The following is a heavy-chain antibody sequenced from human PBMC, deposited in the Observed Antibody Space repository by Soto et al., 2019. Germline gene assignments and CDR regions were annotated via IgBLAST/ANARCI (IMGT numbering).Heavy chain of an antibody. D-gene: IGHD5-12*01. CDR3: ARGSWLRGDYFDS. Sequence: QVQLVQSGAEVKKPGASVKVSCKASGYTFPSYGVTWVLQAPGQGLEWMGWISAYNGDTNYAQKLQGTVTMTTDTSTSTAYMELRSLRSDDTAVYYCARGSWLRGDYFDSWGKGTRVTVSS. V-gene: IGHV1-18*04. J-gene: IGHJ4*02. CDR1: GYTFPSYG. CDR2: ISAYNGDT.